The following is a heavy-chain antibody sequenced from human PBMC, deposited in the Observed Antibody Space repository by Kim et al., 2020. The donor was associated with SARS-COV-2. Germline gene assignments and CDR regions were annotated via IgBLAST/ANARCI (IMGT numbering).Heavy chain of an antibody. CDR2: IGPSGTGA. D-gene: IGHD1-20*01. CDR1: GFTFSSYS. V-gene: IGHV3-48*02. Sequence: GGSLRLSCAASGFTFSSYSMNWVRQAPGKGLEWVSSIGPSGTGADYADSVRGRFTISRDNAHNSLYLQMTSLRDEDTALYYCAKDFNWPAGPWGQGTLVT. J-gene: IGHJ5*02. CDR3: AKDFNWPAGP.